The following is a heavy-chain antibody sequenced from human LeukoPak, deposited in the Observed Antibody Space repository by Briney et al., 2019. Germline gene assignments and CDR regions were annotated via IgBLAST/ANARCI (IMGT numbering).Heavy chain of an antibody. D-gene: IGHD2-2*01. CDR1: GFTFSSYG. V-gene: IGHV3-30*02. CDR3: AKAPYCSSTSCQNFDY. CDR2: IRYDGSNK. Sequence: GSLRLSCAASGFTFSSYGMHWVRQAPGKGLEWVAFIRYDGSNKYYADSVKGRFTISRDNSKNTLYLQMNSLRAEDTAVYYCAKAPYCSSTSCQNFDYWGQGTLVTVSS. J-gene: IGHJ4*02.